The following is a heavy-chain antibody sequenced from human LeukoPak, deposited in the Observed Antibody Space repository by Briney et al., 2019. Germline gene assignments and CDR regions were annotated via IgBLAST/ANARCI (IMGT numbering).Heavy chain of an antibody. CDR2: INHSGST. Sequence: SETLSLTCAVYGGSFSGYYWSWIRQPPGKGLEWIGEINHSGSTNYNPSLKSRVTISVDTSKNQFSLKLGSVTAADTAVYYCARGRRRKQGSYYYYYGMDVWGQGTTVTVSS. CDR1: GGSFSGYY. J-gene: IGHJ6*02. D-gene: IGHD1-14*01. V-gene: IGHV4-34*01. CDR3: ARGRRRKQGSYYYYYGMDV.